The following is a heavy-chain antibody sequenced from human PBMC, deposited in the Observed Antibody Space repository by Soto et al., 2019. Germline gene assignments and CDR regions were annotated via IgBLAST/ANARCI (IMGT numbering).Heavy chain of an antibody. V-gene: IGHV4-59*08. Sequence: SETLSLTCTVSGGSISSYYWSWIRQPPGKGLEWIGYIYYSGSTNYNPSLKSRVTISVDTSKNQFSLKLSSVTAADTAVYYCARLTSWTFDYWGQGTLVTVSS. D-gene: IGHD5-12*01. CDR2: IYYSGST. CDR1: GGSISSYY. J-gene: IGHJ4*02. CDR3: ARLTSWTFDY.